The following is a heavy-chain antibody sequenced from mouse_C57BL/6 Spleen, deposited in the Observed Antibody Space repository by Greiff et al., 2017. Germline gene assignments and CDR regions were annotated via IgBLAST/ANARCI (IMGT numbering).Heavy chain of an antibody. V-gene: IGHV1-15*01. D-gene: IGHD1-1*01. Sequence: QVQLQQSGAELVRPGASVTLSCKASGYTFTDYEMHWVKQTPVHGLEWIGAIDPETGGTAYNQKFKGKAILTADKSSSTAYMELRSLTSEDSAVYYCTRARITTVVAPFDYWGQGTTLTVSS. J-gene: IGHJ2*01. CDR2: IDPETGGT. CDR3: TRARITTVVAPFDY. CDR1: GYTFTDYE.